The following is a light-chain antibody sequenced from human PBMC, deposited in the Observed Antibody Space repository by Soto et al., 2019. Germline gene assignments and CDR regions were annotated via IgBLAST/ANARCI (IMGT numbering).Light chain of an antibody. CDR1: SSDVGGYNY. V-gene: IGLV2-11*01. CDR3: CSYAGSSSYV. CDR2: DVS. J-gene: IGLJ1*01. Sequence: QSALTQPRSVSGSPGQSVTISCTGTSSDVGGYNYVSWYQQHPGKAPKLMIYDVSKRPSGVPDRFSGSKSDNTASLTISGLQAEDEADYYCCSYAGSSSYVFGTGTNVTVL.